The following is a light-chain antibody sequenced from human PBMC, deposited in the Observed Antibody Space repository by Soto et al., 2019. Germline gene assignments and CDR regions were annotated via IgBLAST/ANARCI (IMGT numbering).Light chain of an antibody. CDR2: DTS. CDR1: QSVSSK. Sequence: EIVLTQSPGTLSLSPGERAALSCRASQSVSSKLAWYRQRPGQAPRLVIYDTSTRATGVPARFSGSGSGTEFTLTISSLQSEDFGVYYCQQYNDWFSITFGQGTRLE. J-gene: IGKJ5*01. CDR3: QQYNDWFSIT. V-gene: IGKV3-15*01.